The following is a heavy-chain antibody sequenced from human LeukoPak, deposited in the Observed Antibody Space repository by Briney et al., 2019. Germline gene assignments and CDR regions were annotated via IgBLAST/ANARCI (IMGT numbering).Heavy chain of an antibody. CDR1: GYTFTSYY. J-gene: IGHJ6*03. V-gene: IGHV1-46*01. Sequence: SVKVSCKASGYTFTSYYMHWVRQAPGQGLEWMGIINPSGGSTSYAQKFQGRVTMTRDTSTSTVYMELSSLRSEDTAVYYCARGMGTSYGFWSGSYTVSYYYYMDVWGKGTTVTASS. D-gene: IGHD3-3*01. CDR3: ARGMGTSYGFWSGSYTVSYYYYMDV. CDR2: INPSGGST.